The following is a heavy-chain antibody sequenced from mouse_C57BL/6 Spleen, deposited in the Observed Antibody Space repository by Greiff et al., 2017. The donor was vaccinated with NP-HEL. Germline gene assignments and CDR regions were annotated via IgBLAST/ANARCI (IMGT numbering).Heavy chain of an antibody. J-gene: IGHJ3*01. CDR3: TSSYYSNIFAY. CDR2: ISSGGDSI. D-gene: IGHD2-5*01. V-gene: IGHV5-9-1*02. Sequence: EVQRVESGEGLVKPGGSLKLSCAASGFTFSSYAMSWVRQTPEKRLEWVAYISSGGDSIYYAATVKGRFTISRDNARNTLYLQMSSLKSEDTAMYYCTSSYYSNIFAYWGQGTLVTVSA. CDR1: GFTFSSYA.